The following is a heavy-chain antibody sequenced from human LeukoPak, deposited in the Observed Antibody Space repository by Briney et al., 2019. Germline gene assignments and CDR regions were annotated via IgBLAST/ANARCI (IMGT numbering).Heavy chain of an antibody. CDR3: TTWQNVYYFDY. CDR1: GFTFGDYA. J-gene: IGHJ4*02. V-gene: IGHV3-49*04. Sequence: GSLRLSCTASGFTFGDYAMSWVRQAPGKGLEWVGFIRSKAYGGTTEYAASVKGGFTISRDDSKSIAYLQMNSLKTEDTAVYYCTTWQNVYYFDYWGRGTLVTVSS. CDR2: IRSKAYGGTT.